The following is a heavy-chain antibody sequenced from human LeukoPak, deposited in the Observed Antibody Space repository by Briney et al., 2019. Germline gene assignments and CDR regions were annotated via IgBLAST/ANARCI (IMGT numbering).Heavy chain of an antibody. V-gene: IGHV3-23*01. Sequence: GGSLRLSCAASGFTFSSYAMSWVRQAPGKGLEWVSAISGSGGSTYYADSVKGRFTISRDNSKNTPYLQMNSLRAEDTAVYYCAKDPGYCSGGSCYLGRYGMDVWGQGTTVTVSS. CDR1: GFTFSSYA. J-gene: IGHJ6*02. D-gene: IGHD2-15*01. CDR2: ISGSGGST. CDR3: AKDPGYCSGGSCYLGRYGMDV.